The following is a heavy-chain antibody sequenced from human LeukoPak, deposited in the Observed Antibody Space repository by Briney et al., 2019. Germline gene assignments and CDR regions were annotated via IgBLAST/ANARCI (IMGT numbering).Heavy chain of an antibody. J-gene: IGHJ6*03. V-gene: IGHV4-4*07. D-gene: IGHD2-15*01. Sequence: SETLSLTCTVSGGSISSYYWIWIRQPAGKGLEWIGRIYSSGSSNYNPSLKSRVTMSVDTSKNQFSLKLSSVTAADTAVYYCARSGVVEDYYYYYMDVWGKGTTVTVSS. CDR1: GGSISSYY. CDR2: IYSSGSS. CDR3: ARSGVVEDYYYYYMDV.